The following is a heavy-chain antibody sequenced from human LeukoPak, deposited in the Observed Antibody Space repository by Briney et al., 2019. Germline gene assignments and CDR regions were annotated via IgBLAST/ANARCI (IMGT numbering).Heavy chain of an antibody. CDR3: ARVDSSGYYQKLDY. CDR1: GFTFDDYG. Sequence: PGGSLRLSCAASGFTFDDYGMSWVRQAPGKGLEWVSGINWNGGSTVYADSVKGRFTISRDNAKNSLYLQMNSLRAEDTALYYCARVDSSGYYQKLDYWGQGTLVTVSS. V-gene: IGHV3-20*04. CDR2: INWNGGST. D-gene: IGHD3-22*01. J-gene: IGHJ4*02.